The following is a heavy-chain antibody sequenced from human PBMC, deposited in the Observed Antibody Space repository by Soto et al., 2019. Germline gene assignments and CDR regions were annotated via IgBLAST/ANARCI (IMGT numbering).Heavy chain of an antibody. D-gene: IGHD6-19*01. CDR3: ARAVAVPADFDY. CDR2: INAGNGNT. CDR1: GYTFTVYA. J-gene: IGHJ4*02. Sequence: QVQLVQSGAEEKKPGASVKVSCKASGYTFTVYAIHWVRQAPGQRLEWMGWINAGNGNTKYSQKFQGRVTITRDTSASTADMELSSLRSEDTAVYYCARAVAVPADFDYWGPGTLVTVSS. V-gene: IGHV1-3*05.